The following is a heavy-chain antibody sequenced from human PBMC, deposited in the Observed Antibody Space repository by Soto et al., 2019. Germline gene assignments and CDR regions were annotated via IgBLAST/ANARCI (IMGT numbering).Heavy chain of an antibody. CDR1: GYSFAGYW. CDR2: IDPSDSQT. Sequence: ESLKISCKGSGYSFAGYWITWVRQKPGKGLEWMGRIDPSDSQTYYSPSFRGHVTISVTKSITTVFLQWSSLRASDAAMYYCARQIYDSDTGPNFQYYFDSWGQGTPVTVSS. V-gene: IGHV5-10-1*01. J-gene: IGHJ4*02. CDR3: ARQIYDSDTGPNFQYYFDS. D-gene: IGHD3-22*01.